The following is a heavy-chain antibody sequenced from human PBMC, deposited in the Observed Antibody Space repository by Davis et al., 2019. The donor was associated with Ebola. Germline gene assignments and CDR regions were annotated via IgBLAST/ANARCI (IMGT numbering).Heavy chain of an antibody. Sequence: GGSLRLSCAASGFTFSSYGMHWVRQAPGKGLEWVAVISYDGSNKYYADSVKGRFTISRDNSKNTLYLQMNSLRAEDTAVYYCARDGGNYNYYYGMDVWGQGTTVTVSS. V-gene: IGHV3-30*03. CDR2: ISYDGSNK. CDR3: ARDGGNYNYYYGMDV. CDR1: GFTFSSYG. J-gene: IGHJ6*02. D-gene: IGHD4-23*01.